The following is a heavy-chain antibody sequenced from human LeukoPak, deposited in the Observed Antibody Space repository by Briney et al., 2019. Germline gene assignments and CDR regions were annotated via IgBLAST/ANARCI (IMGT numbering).Heavy chain of an antibody. J-gene: IGHJ4*02. CDR1: GGSFSGYY. CDR3: AIAHYYDSSAAIDY. CDR2: INHRGGT. D-gene: IGHD3-22*01. Sequence: SETLSLTCGVYGGSFSGYYWNWIRQPPGMGLEWIGEINHRGGTGYNPSLKSRVTMSVDTSKNVFSLKLTSVTAADTAVYYCAIAHYYDSSAAIDYWGQGILVTVSS. V-gene: IGHV4-34*01.